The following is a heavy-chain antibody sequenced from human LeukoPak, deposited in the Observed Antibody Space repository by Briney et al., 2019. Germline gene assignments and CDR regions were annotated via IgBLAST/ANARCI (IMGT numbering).Heavy chain of an antibody. CDR1: GYTFTSYG. CDR2: ISAYNGNT. CDR3: ARDRFPDYYDSSGYYLFDY. D-gene: IGHD3-22*01. V-gene: IGHV1-18*01. Sequence: ASVKVSCKASGYTFTSYGISWVRQAPGQGLEWMGWISAYNGNTNYAQKLQGRVTMTTDTSTSTAYMELRSLRSDDTAVYYCARDRFPDYYDSSGYYLFDYWGQGTLVTVSS. J-gene: IGHJ4*02.